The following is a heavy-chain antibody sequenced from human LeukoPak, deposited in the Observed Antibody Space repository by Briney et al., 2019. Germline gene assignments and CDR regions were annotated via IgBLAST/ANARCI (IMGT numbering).Heavy chain of an antibody. CDR2: ISGSGGST. V-gene: IGHV3-23*01. CDR3: ARALIAAAGTRGEFDP. Sequence: PGGSLRLSCAASGFTFRNFAMSWVRQAPGKGLEWVSAISGSGGSTYYADSVKGRFTISRGNSKNTVYLQMNSLRAEDTAVYYCARALIAAAGTRGEFDPWGQGTLVIVSS. CDR1: GFTFRNFA. D-gene: IGHD6-13*01. J-gene: IGHJ5*02.